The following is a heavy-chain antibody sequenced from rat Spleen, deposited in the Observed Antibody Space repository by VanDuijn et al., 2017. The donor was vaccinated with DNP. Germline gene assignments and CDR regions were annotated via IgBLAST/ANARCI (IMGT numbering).Heavy chain of an antibody. Sequence: EVHLVESGGDLVQPGRSLTLSCVVSGFTFNNYWMTWVRQAPRKGLEWVASISSEGSSTSYGDSVKGRFTISRDNAKNTLYLQMNSLRSEDTATYYCARLDYGFDYWGQGVMVTVSS. J-gene: IGHJ2*01. CDR2: ISSEGSST. D-gene: IGHD1-11*01. CDR1: GFTFNNYW. CDR3: ARLDYGFDY. V-gene: IGHV5-22*01.